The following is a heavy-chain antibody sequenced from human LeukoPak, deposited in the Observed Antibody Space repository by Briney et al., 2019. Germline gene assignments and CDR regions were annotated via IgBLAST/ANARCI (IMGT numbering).Heavy chain of an antibody. D-gene: IGHD3-10*01. J-gene: IGHJ3*02. V-gene: IGHV4-38-2*02. CDR1: GYSISSGYY. CDR2: IYHSGST. Sequence: SETLSLTCTVSGYSISSGYYWGWIRQPPGKGLEWIGSIYHSGSTYYNPSLKSRVTISVDTSKNQFSLKLSSVTAADTAVYYCARVRVYGSGSDAFDIWGQGTMVTVSS. CDR3: ARVRVYGSGSDAFDI.